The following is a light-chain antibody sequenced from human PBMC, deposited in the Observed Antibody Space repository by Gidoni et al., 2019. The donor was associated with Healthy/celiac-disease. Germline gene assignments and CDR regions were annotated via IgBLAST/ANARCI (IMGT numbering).Light chain of an antibody. CDR3: QQYNSYSPD. CDR2: KAS. V-gene: IGKV1-5*03. Sequence: DIQMTQSPSTLSASVGDRVTITCRARQSISSWLAWYQQKPGKAPKLLIYKASSLESGVPSRFSGSGSGTEFTLTISSLQPDDFATYYCQQYNSYSPDVGPGTKVDIK. CDR1: QSISSW. J-gene: IGKJ3*01.